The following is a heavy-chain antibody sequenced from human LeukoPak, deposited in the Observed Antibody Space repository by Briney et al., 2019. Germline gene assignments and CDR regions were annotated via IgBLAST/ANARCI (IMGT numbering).Heavy chain of an antibody. D-gene: IGHD5-12*01. CDR3: AKDRGPYSGYDSFFDF. CDR1: GFIFSSYA. J-gene: IGHJ4*02. CDR2: ISCSGGST. V-gene: IGHV3-23*01. Sequence: GGSLRLSCAASGFIFSSYAMSWVRQAPGKGLEWVTGISCSGGSTYYSDSVKGRFTISRDNSKNTLFLQMNSLRAEDTAVYYCAKDRGPYSGYDSFFDFWGQGTLVTVSS.